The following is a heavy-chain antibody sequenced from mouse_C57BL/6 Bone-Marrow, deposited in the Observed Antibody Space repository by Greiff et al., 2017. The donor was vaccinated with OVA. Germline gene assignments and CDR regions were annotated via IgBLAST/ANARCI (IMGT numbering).Heavy chain of an antibody. J-gene: IGHJ2*01. CDR2: ISNGGGST. CDR3: ARRDYYGSSPFDY. Sequence: EVMLVESGGGLVQPGGSLKLSCAASGFTFSDYYMYWVRQTPEKRLEWVAYISNGGGSTYYPDTVKGRFTISRDNAKNTLYLQMSRLKSEDTAMYYCARRDYYGSSPFDYWGQGTTLTVSS. D-gene: IGHD1-1*01. V-gene: IGHV5-12*01. CDR1: GFTFSDYY.